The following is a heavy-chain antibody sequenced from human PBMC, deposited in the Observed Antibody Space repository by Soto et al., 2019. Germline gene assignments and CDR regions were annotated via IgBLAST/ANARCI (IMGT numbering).Heavy chain of an antibody. CDR3: ARDSGTYYHYGMNV. Sequence: QVQLVESGGGVVQPGGSLRLSCTASGFTFSSHGMHWVRQAPGKGLEWVAVIWYDGNTKYNADSVKGRFTISRDNSKITLYLQMNNLRVEDTAVYYCARDSGTYYHYGMNVWGQGTTVTVSS. D-gene: IGHD1-26*01. CDR2: IWYDGNTK. V-gene: IGHV3-33*01. CDR1: GFTFSSHG. J-gene: IGHJ6*02.